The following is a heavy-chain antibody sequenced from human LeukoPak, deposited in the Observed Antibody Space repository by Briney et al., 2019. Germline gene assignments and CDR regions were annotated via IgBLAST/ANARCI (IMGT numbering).Heavy chain of an antibody. CDR3: ANYLYSGYAFRFDY. Sequence: PGGSLRLSCAASGLTFSSYAMSWVRQAPGKGLEWVSAISGSGGSTYYADSVKGRFTISRDNSKNTLYLQMNSLRAEDTAVYYCANYLYSGYAFRFDYWGQGTLVTVSS. V-gene: IGHV3-23*01. CDR1: GLTFSSYA. D-gene: IGHD5-12*01. CDR2: ISGSGGST. J-gene: IGHJ4*02.